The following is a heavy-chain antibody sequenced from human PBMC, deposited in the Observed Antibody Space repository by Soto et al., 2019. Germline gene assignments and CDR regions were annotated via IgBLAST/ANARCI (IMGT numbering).Heavy chain of an antibody. CDR2: INAGNGNT. CDR1: GYTFTSYA. Sequence: ASVKVSCKASGYTFTSYAMHWVRQAPGQRLEWMGWINAGNGNTKYSQKFQGRVTITRDTSVSTAYMELSSLRSEDTAVYYCARGLGTLGWFDPWGQGTLVTVSS. CDR3: ARGLGTLGWFDP. V-gene: IGHV1-3*01. D-gene: IGHD1-1*01. J-gene: IGHJ5*02.